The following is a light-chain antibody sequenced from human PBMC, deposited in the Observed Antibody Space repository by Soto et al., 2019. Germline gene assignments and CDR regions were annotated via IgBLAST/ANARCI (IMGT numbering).Light chain of an antibody. Sequence: EVVLTQSPATLSVSPWERATLSCRASQSVSSSYLAWYQQKPGQAPRLLIYGASTRATGIPATFSGSGSGTEFTLTISSLQSEDFAVYYCQQYNDWPPFTFGPGTKVDIK. J-gene: IGKJ3*01. CDR1: QSVSSSY. V-gene: IGKV3-15*01. CDR3: QQYNDWPPFT. CDR2: GAS.